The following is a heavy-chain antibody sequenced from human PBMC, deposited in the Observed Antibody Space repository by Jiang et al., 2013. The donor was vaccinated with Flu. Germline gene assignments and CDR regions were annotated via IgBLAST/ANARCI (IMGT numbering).Heavy chain of an antibody. Sequence: RLSCAASGFTFSSYAMSWVRQAPGKGLEWVSAISGSGGSTYYADSVKGRFTISRDNSKNTLYLQMNSLRAEDTAVYYCAKDISGWYGELGESTPSIVVVTATPLDYWGQGTLVTVSS. CDR1: GFTFSSYA. CDR2: ISGSGGST. V-gene: IGHV3-23*01. CDR3: AKDISGWYGELGESTPSIVVVTATPLDY. D-gene: IGHD2-21*02. J-gene: IGHJ4*02.